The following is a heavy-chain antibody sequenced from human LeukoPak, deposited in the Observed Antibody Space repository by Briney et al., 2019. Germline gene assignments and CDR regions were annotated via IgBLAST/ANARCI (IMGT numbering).Heavy chain of an antibody. D-gene: IGHD1-26*01. V-gene: IGHV4-4*07. CDR1: GGSISSYY. CDR2: IYTSGST. CDR3: ARDEVGATDPDYYYYYMDV. J-gene: IGHJ6*03. Sequence: SETLSLTCTVSGGSISSYYWSWIRQPAGKGLEWIGRIYTSGSTNYNPSLKSRVTMSVDTSKNQFSLKLSSVTAADTAVYYCARDEVGATDPDYYYYYMDVWGKGTTVTVSS.